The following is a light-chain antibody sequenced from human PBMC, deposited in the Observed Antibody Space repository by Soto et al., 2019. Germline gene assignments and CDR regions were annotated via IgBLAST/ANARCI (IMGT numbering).Light chain of an antibody. CDR2: TNN. V-gene: IGLV1-44*01. CDR1: TSNLGGNT. CDR3: AAWDDSLNAVV. J-gene: IGLJ2*01. Sequence: QSVLTQPPSVSGAPGQRVTISCSGSTSNLGGNTVNWYQQLPGTAPKLLIYTNNQRPSGVPDRFSGSKSGTSASLAISDLRSEDEAVFYCAAWDDSLNAVVFGGGTKVTVL.